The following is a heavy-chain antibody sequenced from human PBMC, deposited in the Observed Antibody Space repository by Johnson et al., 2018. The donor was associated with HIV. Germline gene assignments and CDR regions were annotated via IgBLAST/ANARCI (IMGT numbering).Heavy chain of an antibody. CDR1: GFTFSSYG. V-gene: IGHV3-NL1*01. CDR3: ARDRGLWERNGAGAFDI. CDR2: VHRDGRL. Sequence: QVQLVESGGGVVQPGGSLRLSCAASGFTFSSYGMHWVRQTPGKGLEWVSVVHRDGRLYYADSVKGRFRLSRDNAKNSLYLQMNSLRAEDTAVYYCARDRGLWERNGAGAFDIWGQGTMVTVSS. D-gene: IGHD1-26*01. J-gene: IGHJ3*02.